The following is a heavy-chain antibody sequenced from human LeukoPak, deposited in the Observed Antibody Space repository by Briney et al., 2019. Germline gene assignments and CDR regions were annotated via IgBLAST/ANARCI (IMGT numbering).Heavy chain of an antibody. CDR3: AKDMDYDIFPGFEY. V-gene: IGHV3-30*02. D-gene: IGHD3-9*01. CDR2: IRYDGSNK. J-gene: IGHJ4*02. CDR1: GFTFSSYC. Sequence: PGGSLRLSCAASGFTFSSYCMHWVRQAPGKGLEWVAFIRYDGSNKYYADSVKGRFTISRDNSKNKLYLQMNRLRAEDTALYYCAKDMDYDIFPGFEYWGQGTLVTVSS.